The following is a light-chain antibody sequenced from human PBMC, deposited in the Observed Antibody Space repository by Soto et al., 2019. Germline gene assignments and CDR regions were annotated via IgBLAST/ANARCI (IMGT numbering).Light chain of an antibody. J-gene: IGKJ1*01. CDR2: MAS. CDR1: QSITNW. V-gene: IGKV1-5*03. CDR3: QQYNSYSWT. Sequence: DIPLTQSPSTLSASVGDRVTITCRASQSITNWLAWYQQKPGKAPKVLIHMASSLKSGVPSRFSGSGSGTEFTLTITSLQPDDSATYYCQQYNSYSWTFGQGTTVAIK.